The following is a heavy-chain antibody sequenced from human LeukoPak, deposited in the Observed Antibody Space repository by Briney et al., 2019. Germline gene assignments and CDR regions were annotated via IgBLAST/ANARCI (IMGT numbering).Heavy chain of an antibody. D-gene: IGHD3-10*01. CDR3: ARDRGFGQADV. CDR2: IKQDGSEK. Sequence: HTGGSLTHFRAASGFPFSVHWMSWPRQAPGRRLECVANIKQDGSEKYYLDSVKGRFTISRDNAKNSLYLQMNSLRAEDTAVYYCARDRGFGQADVWGKGTPVTVSS. J-gene: IGHJ6*04. CDR1: GFPFSVHW. V-gene: IGHV3-7*01.